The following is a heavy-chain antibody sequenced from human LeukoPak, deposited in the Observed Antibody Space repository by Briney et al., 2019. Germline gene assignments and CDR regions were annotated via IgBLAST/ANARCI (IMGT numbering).Heavy chain of an antibody. Sequence: GGSLRLSCAASGFSFSDNYMSWVRQAPGKGLEWVSVIYSGGSTYYADSVKGRFSLSRHNSKNTLFLQMNSLRVEDTAVYYCVRVEFTSGWSVPFEYWGQGTLVPVSS. CDR2: IYSGGST. J-gene: IGHJ4*02. CDR3: VRVEFTSGWSVPFEY. V-gene: IGHV3-53*04. CDR1: GFSFSDNY. D-gene: IGHD6-19*01.